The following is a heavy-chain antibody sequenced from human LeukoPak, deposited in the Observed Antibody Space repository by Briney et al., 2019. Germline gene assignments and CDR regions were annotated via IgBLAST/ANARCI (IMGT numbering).Heavy chain of an antibody. CDR2: ISWNSRSI. V-gene: IGHV3-9*03. CDR3: AKEGSSWSTFDY. J-gene: IGHJ4*02. CDR1: GFTFNDYA. Sequence: GGSLRLSCATSGFTFNDYAMYWVRQAPGKGLEWVSGISWNSRSIAYADSVKGRFTISRDNAKNSLYLQMNSLRAEDMASYYCAKEGSSWSTFDYWGQGTLVTVSS. D-gene: IGHD6-13*01.